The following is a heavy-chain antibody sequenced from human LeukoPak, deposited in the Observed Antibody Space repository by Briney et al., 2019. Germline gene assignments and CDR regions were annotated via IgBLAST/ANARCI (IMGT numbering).Heavy chain of an antibody. CDR3: ARHLEYYGSGPRD. J-gene: IGHJ4*02. CDR1: GYSFTNYW. CDR2: IYPGDSDT. D-gene: IGHD3-10*01. V-gene: IGHV5-51*01. Sequence: LGESLKISCKGSGYSFTNYWIGWVRQMPGKGLELMGIIYPGDSDTRYSPSFQGQVTISADKSISTAYLQWSSLKASDTAMYYCARHLEYYGSGPRDWGQGTLVTVSS.